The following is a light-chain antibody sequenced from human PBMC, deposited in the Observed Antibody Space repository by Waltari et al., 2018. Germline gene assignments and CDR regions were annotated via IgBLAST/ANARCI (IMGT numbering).Light chain of an antibody. Sequence: QSALTQPASVSGSPGQSITISCTGTSSDVGGHDFVSWYQQYPGKAPKLIIYGVSDRPSGFSDRFSGSKSGNTASLTISVLQTDDEADYYCSSYTSTRTPYNVFGSGTKVTVL. CDR2: GVS. J-gene: IGLJ6*01. V-gene: IGLV2-14*03. CDR3: SSYTSTRTPYNV. CDR1: SSDVGGHDF.